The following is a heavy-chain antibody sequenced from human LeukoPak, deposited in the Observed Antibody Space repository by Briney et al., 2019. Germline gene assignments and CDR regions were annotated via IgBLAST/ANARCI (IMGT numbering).Heavy chain of an antibody. D-gene: IGHD6-13*01. CDR1: GYSISSGYY. J-gene: IGHJ5*02. CDR2: IYHSGST. CDR3: ARKRIAAGNNWFDP. Sequence: SETLSLTCTVSGYSISSGYYCGWIRQPPGKGLEWIGSIYHSGSTYYNPSLKSRVTISVDTSKNQFSLKLSSVTAADTAVYYCARKRIAAGNNWFDPWGQGTLVTVSS. V-gene: IGHV4-38-2*02.